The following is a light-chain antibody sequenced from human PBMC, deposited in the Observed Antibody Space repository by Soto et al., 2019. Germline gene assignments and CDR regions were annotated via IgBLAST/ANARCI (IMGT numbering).Light chain of an antibody. Sequence: QSVLTQPASVSGSPGQSITISCTGTSSDIGGYNFVSWYQHHPGKAPKLIIFEVGNRPSGVSDRFSGSKSGNTASLTISGLQAEDEADYYCSSYAHTSSLILFGGGTKLTVL. J-gene: IGLJ2*01. CDR2: EVG. CDR1: SSDIGGYNF. CDR3: SSYAHTSSLIL. V-gene: IGLV2-14*01.